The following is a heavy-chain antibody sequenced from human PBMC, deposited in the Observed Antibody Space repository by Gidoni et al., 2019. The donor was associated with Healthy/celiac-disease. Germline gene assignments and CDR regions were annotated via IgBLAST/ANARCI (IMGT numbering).Heavy chain of an antibody. Sequence: QVQLQQWGAGLLKPSETLSLTCAVYGGSFSGYYWSWIRQPPGKGLEWIGEINHSGSTNYNPSLKSRVTISVDTSKNQFSLKLSSVTAADTAVYYCARGGPRFYSGYAGYYYGMDVWGQGTTVTVSS. V-gene: IGHV4-34*01. CDR2: INHSGST. CDR3: ARGGPRFYSGYAGYYYGMDV. D-gene: IGHD5-12*01. J-gene: IGHJ6*02. CDR1: GGSFSGYY.